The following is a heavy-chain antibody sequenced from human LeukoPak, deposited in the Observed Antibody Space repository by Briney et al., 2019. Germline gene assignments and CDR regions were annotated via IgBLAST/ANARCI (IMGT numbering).Heavy chain of an antibody. CDR3: AKADYGDYFDY. Sequence: PGRSLRPSLAPSGLTSVGDTMSGGRQTPGEGVEWVSAISGSGGSTYYADSVKGRFTISRDNSKNTLYLQMNSLRAEDTAVYYCAKADYGDYFDYWGQGTLVTVSS. CDR1: GLTSVGDT. J-gene: IGHJ4*02. CDR2: ISGSGGST. V-gene: IGHV3-23*01. D-gene: IGHD4-17*01.